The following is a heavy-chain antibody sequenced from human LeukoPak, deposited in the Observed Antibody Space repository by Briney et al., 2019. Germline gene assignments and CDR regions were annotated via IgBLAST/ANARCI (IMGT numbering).Heavy chain of an antibody. CDR2: ISASGDRI. Sequence: GGSLRLSCAASGFTFTSHAMSWVRQAPGKGLEWVSTISASGDRIYYVDSVKGRFTISRDNSKNTLYLQMNNLRAEDTALYYCAKDGAGIAAAGTPWFFDLWGRGTLVTVSS. CDR3: AKDGAGIAAAGTPWFFDL. D-gene: IGHD6-13*01. CDR1: GFTFTSHA. J-gene: IGHJ2*01. V-gene: IGHV3-23*01.